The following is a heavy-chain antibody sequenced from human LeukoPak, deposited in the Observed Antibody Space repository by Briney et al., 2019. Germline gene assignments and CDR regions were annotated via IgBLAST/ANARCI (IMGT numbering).Heavy chain of an antibody. V-gene: IGHV4-38-2*02. CDR3: ARSGRVLYRLLTEFDY. CDR1: GDSISSGYY. CDR2: IYYSGST. D-gene: IGHD2-8*02. J-gene: IGHJ4*02. Sequence: SETLSLTCSVSGDSISSGYYWGWIRQAPGKGLEWIGSIYYSGSTYYNPSLKSRVTISVDTSKNQFSLQLNSVTPEDTAVYYCARSGRVLYRLLTEFDYWGQGTLVTVSS.